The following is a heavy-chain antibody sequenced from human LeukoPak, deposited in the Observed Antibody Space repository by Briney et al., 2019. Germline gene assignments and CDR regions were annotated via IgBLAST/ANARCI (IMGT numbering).Heavy chain of an antibody. J-gene: IGHJ6*03. CDR1: GYTFTSYG. Sequence: GASVKVSCKASGYTFTSYGISWVRQAPGQGLEWMGLISAYNGNTNYAQKLQGRVTMTTDTSTSTAYMELRSLRSDDTAVYYCARGTMVRGVIHYYYYMDVWGKGTTVTISS. CDR2: ISAYNGNT. CDR3: ARGTMVRGVIHYYYYMDV. V-gene: IGHV1-18*01. D-gene: IGHD3-10*01.